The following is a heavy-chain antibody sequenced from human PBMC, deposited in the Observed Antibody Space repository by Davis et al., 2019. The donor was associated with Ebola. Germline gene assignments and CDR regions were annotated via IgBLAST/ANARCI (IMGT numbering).Heavy chain of an antibody. CDR3: ARGVVGATYYYYYGMDV. V-gene: IGHV1-69*10. J-gene: IGHJ6*04. CDR1: GGTFHSYT. Sequence: SVKVSCKASGGTFHSYTINWMRQAPGQGLEWMGGIIPILHIPNYAQKFQGRVTMTRDTSTSTVYMELSSLRSEDTAVYYCARGVVGATYYYYYGMDVWGKGTTVTVSS. CDR2: IIPILHIP. D-gene: IGHD1-26*01.